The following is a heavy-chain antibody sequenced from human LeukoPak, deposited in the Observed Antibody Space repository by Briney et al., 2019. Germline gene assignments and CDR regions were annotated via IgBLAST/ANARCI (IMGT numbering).Heavy chain of an antibody. J-gene: IGHJ3*02. CDR3: AKSNGYGLVDI. CDR1: GVSISNYY. CDR2: IFYSGST. D-gene: IGHD3-10*01. Sequence: SETLSLTCNVSGVSISNYYWSWIRQPPGKGLEWIGNIFYSGSTYYSPSLKSRVTISLDTSRNQFSLKLNSVTAADTAVYYCAKSNGYGLVDIWGQGTMVTVSS. V-gene: IGHV4-59*12.